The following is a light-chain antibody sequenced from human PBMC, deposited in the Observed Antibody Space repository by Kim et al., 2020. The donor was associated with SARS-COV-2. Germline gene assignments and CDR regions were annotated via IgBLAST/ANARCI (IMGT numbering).Light chain of an antibody. CDR3: QSYNRDNVI. CDR2: EDD. J-gene: IGLJ2*01. V-gene: IGLV6-57*03. CDR1: SGRIDDNY. Sequence: KTVTITCTRSSGRIDDNYVQWYQQRPGGVPTTVIYEDDQSPSGVSDRFSGSIDNSSNSASLTISGLRTEDEADYYCQSYNRDNVIFGGGTQLTVL.